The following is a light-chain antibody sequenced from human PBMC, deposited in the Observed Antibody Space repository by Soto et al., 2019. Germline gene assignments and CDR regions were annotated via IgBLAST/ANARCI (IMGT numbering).Light chain of an antibody. CDR2: DAS. V-gene: IGKV3-11*01. J-gene: IGKJ2*01. CDR1: QSVSSY. CDR3: QQRGNWPPYT. Sequence: EIVLTQSPATLSLSPGERATLSCRASQSVSSYLAWYQQKPGQAPRLLIYDASNRATGIPARFSGSGSGTDFTLTISSLEPEDFAVEYCQQRGNWPPYTFGQGTKLEIK.